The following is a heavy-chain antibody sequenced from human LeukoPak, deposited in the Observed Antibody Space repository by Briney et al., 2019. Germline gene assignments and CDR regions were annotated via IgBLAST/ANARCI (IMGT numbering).Heavy chain of an antibody. J-gene: IGHJ4*02. V-gene: IGHV3-11*01. CDR1: GFTFSDYY. Sequence: KSGGSLRLSCAASGFTFSDYYMSWIRQTPGKGLEWVSASSSSDPGTYYADSVRGRFTISRDNSKNTLYLQMNRLRVDDAAVYYCARAPVTSCRGAFCYPFDYWGQGILVTVSS. D-gene: IGHD2-21*01. CDR3: ARAPVTSCRGAFCYPFDY. CDR2: SSSSDPGT.